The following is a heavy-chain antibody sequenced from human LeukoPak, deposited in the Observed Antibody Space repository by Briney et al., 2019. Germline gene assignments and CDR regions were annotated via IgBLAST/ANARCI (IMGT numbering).Heavy chain of an antibody. CDR2: IYYSGST. Sequence: SETLSLTCNVSGGXISSYYWSWIRQPPGKGLECIGYIYYSGSTNYNPSLKSRVTISVDTSKNQFSLKLSSVTAADTAVYYCARQPYGSSPDYWGQGTLVTVSS. V-gene: IGHV4-59*08. CDR3: ARQPYGSSPDY. D-gene: IGHD1-26*01. CDR1: GGXISSYY. J-gene: IGHJ4*02.